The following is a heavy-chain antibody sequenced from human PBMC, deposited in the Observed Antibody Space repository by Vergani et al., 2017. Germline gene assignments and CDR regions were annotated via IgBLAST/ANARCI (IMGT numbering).Heavy chain of an antibody. J-gene: IGHJ4*02. CDR1: GFALNRHA. CDR2: ISFDGTNE. Sequence: QVQLVESGGGVVQPGTSLILSCVVSGFALNRHAMYWVRQAPGQGLEWVVGISFDGTNEYYPDLVKGRFTISRDIAKNTLYLQVRSLRLEDTGVYHCVRDRGLXAGGRCYTEAWDYWGQGTPVTVSS. D-gene: IGHD2-2*02. CDR3: VRDRGLXAGGRCYTEAWDY. V-gene: IGHV3-30-3*01.